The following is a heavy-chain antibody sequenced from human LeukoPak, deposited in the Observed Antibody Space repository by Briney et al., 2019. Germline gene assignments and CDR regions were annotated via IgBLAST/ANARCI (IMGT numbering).Heavy chain of an antibody. CDR1: GYTLTELS. CDR3: ATLKGYYDSSGYYLTRYFDY. J-gene: IGHJ4*02. V-gene: IGHV1-24*01. D-gene: IGHD3-22*01. CDR2: FDPVDGET. Sequence: ASVKVSCKVSGYTLTELSTQWVRQAPGKGHEWVGGFDPVDGETIYAQKFQGRVTMTEDTSTDTAYMELSSLRSEDTAVYYCATLKGYYDSSGYYLTRYFDYWGQGTLVTVSS.